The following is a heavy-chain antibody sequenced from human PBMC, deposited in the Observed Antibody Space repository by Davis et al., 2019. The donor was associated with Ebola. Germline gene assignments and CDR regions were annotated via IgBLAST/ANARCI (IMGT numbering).Heavy chain of an antibody. CDR3: ARESYDSSGYLVIKDAFDI. D-gene: IGHD3-22*01. V-gene: IGHV3-48*02. CDR1: ASSFSTYN. Sequence: GESLKISCAASASSFSTYNMNWVRQAPGKGLEWVSYISSGSGTIYYADSVKGRFTISRDNAKNSLYLQMNSLRDEDTAVYYCARESYDSSGYLVIKDAFDIWGQGTMVTVSS. CDR2: ISSGSGTI. J-gene: IGHJ3*02.